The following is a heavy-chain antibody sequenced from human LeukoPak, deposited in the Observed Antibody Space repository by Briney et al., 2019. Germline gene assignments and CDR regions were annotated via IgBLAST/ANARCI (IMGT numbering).Heavy chain of an antibody. V-gene: IGHV4-61*02. CDR1: GGSISSGSYY. D-gene: IGHD6-6*01. CDR2: IYTSGST. J-gene: IGHJ4*02. Sequence: SETLSLTCTVSGGSISSGSYYWSWIRQPAGKGLEWIGRIYTSGSTNYNPSLKSRVTISVDTSKNQFSLNLSSVTAADTAVYYCARDRYSSSSPDYWGRGTLVTVSS. CDR3: ARDRYSSSSPDY.